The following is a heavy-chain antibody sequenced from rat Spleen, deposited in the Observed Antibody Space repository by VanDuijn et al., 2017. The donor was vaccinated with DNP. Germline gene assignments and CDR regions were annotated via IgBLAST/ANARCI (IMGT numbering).Heavy chain of an antibody. Sequence: EVQLVESGGDLVQSGRSLKVSCAASGFTFSDHHMAWVRQTPTEGLEWVASTSFNGGNTYYRDSVKGRFTISRDNAKNTLYLQMDSLGSEETATYYCASLNDGRRDWFVHWGQGTLVTVSS. CDR3: ASLNDGRRDWFVH. J-gene: IGHJ3*01. D-gene: IGHD1-11*01. CDR2: TSFNGGNT. CDR1: GFTFSDHH. V-gene: IGHV5S23*01.